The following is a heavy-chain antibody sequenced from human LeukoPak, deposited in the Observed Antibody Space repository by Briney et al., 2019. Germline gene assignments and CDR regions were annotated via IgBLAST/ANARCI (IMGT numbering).Heavy chain of an antibody. D-gene: IGHD4-17*01. CDR3: ARENLYGSNAFDI. Sequence: GGSLRLSCAAPGFDFSSYGMSWVRQAPGKGLEWVANIKQDGREKYYVDAVKGRFTISRENAKNSLYLQMNSLRAEDTAVYYCARENLYGSNAFDIWGQGTMVTVSS. J-gene: IGHJ3*02. CDR1: GFDFSSYG. CDR2: IKQDGREK. V-gene: IGHV3-7*01.